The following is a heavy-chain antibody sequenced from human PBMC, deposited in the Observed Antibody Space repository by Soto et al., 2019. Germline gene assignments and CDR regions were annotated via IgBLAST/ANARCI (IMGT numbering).Heavy chain of an antibody. J-gene: IGHJ3*02. D-gene: IGHD3-22*01. V-gene: IGHV5-51*01. CDR2: IYPGDSDT. CDR1: GYSFTSYW. Sequence: ESLKISCKGSGYSFTSYWIGWVRQMPGKGLEWMGIIYPGDSDTRYSPSFQGQVTISADKSISTAYLQWSSLKASDTAMYYCARHNHYYDSSGYYSRAFDIWGQGTMVTVSS. CDR3: ARHNHYYDSSGYYSRAFDI.